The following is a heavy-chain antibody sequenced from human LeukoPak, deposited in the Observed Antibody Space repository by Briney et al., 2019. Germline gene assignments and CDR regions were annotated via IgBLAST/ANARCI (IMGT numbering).Heavy chain of an antibody. V-gene: IGHV3-30*03. CDR1: GFTFSSYG. Sequence: GGSLRLSCAASGFTFSSYGMHWVRQAPGKGLEWVAVISYDGSNKYYADSVKGRFTISRDNSKNTLYLQMNSLRAEDTAVYYCAILTGLVIYWGQGTLVTVSS. CDR3: AILTGLVIY. J-gene: IGHJ4*02. CDR2: ISYDGSNK. D-gene: IGHD3/OR15-3a*01.